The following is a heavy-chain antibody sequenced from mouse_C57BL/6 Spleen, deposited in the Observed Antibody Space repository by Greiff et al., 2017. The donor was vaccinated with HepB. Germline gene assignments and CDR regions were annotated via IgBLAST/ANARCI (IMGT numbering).Heavy chain of an antibody. CDR1: GYTFTSYW. Sequence: VQLQQPGAELVRPGSSAKLSCKASGYTFTSYWMDWVKQRPGQGLEWIGNIYPSDSETHYNQKFKDKATLTVDKSSSTAYMQLSSLTSEDSAVYYCARVPHTVVATDYAMDHWGQGTSVTVSS. D-gene: IGHD1-1*01. CDR2: IYPSDSET. CDR3: ARVPHTVVATDYAMDH. J-gene: IGHJ4*01. V-gene: IGHV1-61*01.